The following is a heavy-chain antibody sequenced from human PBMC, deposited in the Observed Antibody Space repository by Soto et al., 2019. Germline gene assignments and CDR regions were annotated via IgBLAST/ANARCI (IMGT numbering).Heavy chain of an antibody. CDR1: GFTVSSNY. CDR2: IYSGGST. V-gene: IGHV3-53*04. D-gene: IGHD3-10*01. J-gene: IGHJ3*02. CDR3: ARPQLLWFGEFLPAFDI. Sequence: GGSLRLSCAASGFTVSSNYMSWVRQAPGKGLEWVSVIYSGGSTYYADSVKGRFTISRHNSKNTLYLQMNSLRAEDTAVYYCARPQLLWFGEFLPAFDIWGQGTMVTVSS.